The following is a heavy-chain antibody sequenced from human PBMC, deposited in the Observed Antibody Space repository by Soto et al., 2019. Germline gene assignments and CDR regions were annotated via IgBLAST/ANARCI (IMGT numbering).Heavy chain of an antibody. Sequence: GGSLRLSCAASGFTFSGSAMHWVRQASGKGLEWVGRIRSKANSYATAYAASVKGRFTISRDDSKNTAYLQMNSLKTEDTAVYYCTRHVNDYSNLGSRTYYYYGMDVWGQGTTVTVSS. CDR1: GFTFSGSA. D-gene: IGHD4-4*01. CDR2: IRSKANSYAT. V-gene: IGHV3-73*01. CDR3: TRHVNDYSNLGSRTYYYYGMDV. J-gene: IGHJ6*02.